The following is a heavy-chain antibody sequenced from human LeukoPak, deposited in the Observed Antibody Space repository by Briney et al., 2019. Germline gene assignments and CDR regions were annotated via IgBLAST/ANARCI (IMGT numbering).Heavy chain of an antibody. CDR3: ARHLNAGSYPLDH. D-gene: IGHD1-26*01. CDR1: SGSISSYY. CDR2: IYYSGST. Sequence: PSETLSLTCTVSSGSISSYYWSWIRQPPGKGLEWIGYIYYSGSTNYNPSLKSRVAISVDTSKNQFSLRLSSVTAADTAVYYCARHLNAGSYPLDHWGQGTLVTVSS. V-gene: IGHV4-59*08. J-gene: IGHJ4*02.